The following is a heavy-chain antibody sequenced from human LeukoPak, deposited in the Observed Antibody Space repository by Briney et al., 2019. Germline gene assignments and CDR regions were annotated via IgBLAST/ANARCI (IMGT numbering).Heavy chain of an antibody. CDR1: GFSVRTNY. J-gene: IGHJ4*02. Sequence: GGSLRLSCAASGFSVRTNYMSWVRQAPGKGLEWISYITGSSSTIYYADSVKGRFTISRDNAKNALYLQMNSLRAEDTAVYYCARPLRSSGRHCFDYWGQGTLVTVSS. V-gene: IGHV3-48*01. D-gene: IGHD3-22*01. CDR3: ARPLRSSGRHCFDY. CDR2: ITGSSSTI.